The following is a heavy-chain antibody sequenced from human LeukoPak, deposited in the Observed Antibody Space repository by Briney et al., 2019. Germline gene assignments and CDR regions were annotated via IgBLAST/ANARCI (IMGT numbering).Heavy chain of an antibody. V-gene: IGHV1-18*01. CDR1: GYTFSSYY. CDR2: ISAYNGKT. Sequence: ASVKVSCKTSGYTFSSYYISWVRQAPGQGLEWMGWISAYNGKTAYAQKFQDRVTMTTDTSTTTAYMELRSLRSDDTAVYYCARDLYGSTWPPCLDRWGQGTLVTVSS. D-gene: IGHD6-13*01. J-gene: IGHJ5*02. CDR3: ARDLYGSTWPPCLDR.